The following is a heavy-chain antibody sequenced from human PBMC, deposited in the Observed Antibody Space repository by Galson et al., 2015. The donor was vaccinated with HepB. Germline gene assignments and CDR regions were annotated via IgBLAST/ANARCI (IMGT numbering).Heavy chain of an antibody. V-gene: IGHV3-30*04. Sequence: SLRLSCAASGFTFSSYAMHWVRQAPGKGLEWVAVISYDGSNKYYADSVKGRFTISRDNSKNTLYLQMNSLRAEDTAVYYCAREKIAAAGSYYYYYGMDVWGQGTTVTVSS. CDR2: ISYDGSNK. J-gene: IGHJ6*02. CDR3: AREKIAAAGSYYYYYGMDV. CDR1: GFTFSSYA. D-gene: IGHD6-13*01.